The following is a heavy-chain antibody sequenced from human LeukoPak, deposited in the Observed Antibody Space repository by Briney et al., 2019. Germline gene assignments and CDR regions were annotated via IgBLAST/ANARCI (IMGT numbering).Heavy chain of an antibody. V-gene: IGHV3-21*01. D-gene: IGHD1-26*01. CDR2: ISSGSSYI. J-gene: IGHJ4*02. CDR3: ARYSGTYRDY. CDR1: GFTFSSYN. Sequence: GGSLRLSCAASGFTFSSYNMNWVRQAPGKGLEWVSSISSGSSYIFYADSVEGRFTISRDNAKNSLYLQMNSLRAEDAAVYYCARYSGTYRDYWGQGTLVTVSS.